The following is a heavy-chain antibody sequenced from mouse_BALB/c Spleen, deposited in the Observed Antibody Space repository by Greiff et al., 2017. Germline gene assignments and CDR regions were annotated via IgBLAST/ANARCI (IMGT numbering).Heavy chain of an antibody. CDR2: IYPGSGST. CDR1: GYTFTSYW. D-gene: IGHD1-1*01. CDR3: TRSGYYGSSYEGFDY. V-gene: IGHV1S22*01. Sequence: LKQPGSELVRPGASVKLSCKASGYTFTSYWMHWVKQRPGQGLEWIGNIYPGSGSTNYDEKFKSKATLTVDTSSSTAYMQLSSLTSEDSAVYYCTRSGYYGSSYEGFDYWGQGTTLTVSS. J-gene: IGHJ2*01.